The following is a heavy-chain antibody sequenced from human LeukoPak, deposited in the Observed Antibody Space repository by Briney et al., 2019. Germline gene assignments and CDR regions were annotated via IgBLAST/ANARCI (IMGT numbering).Heavy chain of an antibody. D-gene: IGHD1-26*01. CDR3: ARDWGVSGSYDY. CDR1: GFTFSSYD. J-gene: IGHJ4*02. CDR2: ISYDGSNK. V-gene: IGHV3-30*03. Sequence: GGSLRLSCAASGFTFSSYDMHWVRQAPGKGLEWVAFISYDGSNKYYADSVKGRFTISRDNSKNTLYLQMNSLRAEDTAVYYCARDWGVSGSYDYWGQGTLVTVSS.